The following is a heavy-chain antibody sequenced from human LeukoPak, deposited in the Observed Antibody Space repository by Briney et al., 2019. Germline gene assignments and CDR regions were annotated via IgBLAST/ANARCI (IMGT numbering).Heavy chain of an antibody. CDR2: IYYSGST. CDR3: ARDFERGWFDP. J-gene: IGHJ5*02. Sequence: SETLSLTCTVSGGSISGDYWSSIRQPPGEGLEWIGYIYYSGSTNYNPSLQSRVTISVDTSKIQFSLKLISVTAADTAVYYCARDFERGWFDPWGQGTLVTVSS. CDR1: GGSISGDY. V-gene: IGHV4-59*01. D-gene: IGHD3-10*01.